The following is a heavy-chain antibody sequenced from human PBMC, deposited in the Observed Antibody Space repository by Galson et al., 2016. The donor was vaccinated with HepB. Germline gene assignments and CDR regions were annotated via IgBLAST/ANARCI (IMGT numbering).Heavy chain of an antibody. V-gene: IGHV3-33*01. J-gene: IGHJ4*02. CDR1: GFTFSSYG. CDR2: IWYDGSNK. D-gene: IGHD3-22*01. CDR3: ARGPYYSSGYLERGGGFDY. Sequence: SLRLSCAASGFTFSSYGLHWVRQAPGKGLEWVACIWYDGSNKYYANSVKGRFTISRDNAKDSLYLQMNSLRAEDTAVYYCARGPYYSSGYLERGGGFDYWGQGILVTVSS.